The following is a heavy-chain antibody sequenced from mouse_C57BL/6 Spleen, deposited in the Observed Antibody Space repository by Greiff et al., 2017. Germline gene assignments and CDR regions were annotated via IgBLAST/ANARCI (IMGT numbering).Heavy chain of an antibody. CDR3: ARRISKAVYFDY. Sequence: VQLQQSGAELVKPGASVTLSCTASGFNIKDYYMHWVKQRTEQGLEWIGRIDPEDGETNYAPKFQGKATITADTSSNTAYLQLSSLTSEDTAVYYCARRISKAVYFDYWGQGTTLTVSS. J-gene: IGHJ2*01. CDR2: IDPEDGET. V-gene: IGHV14-2*01. CDR1: GFNIKDYY.